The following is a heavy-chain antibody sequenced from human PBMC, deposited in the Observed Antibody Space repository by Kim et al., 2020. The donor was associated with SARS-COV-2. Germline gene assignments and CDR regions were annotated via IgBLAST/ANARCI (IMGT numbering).Heavy chain of an antibody. CDR2: FNLDIIRT. CDR3: VRDTSPGGADV. Sequence: GGSLRLSCAASGFTSNIYAMHWVRQVPGKGLEWVAGFNLDIIRTGYSDSVRGRFTIFSDNAKNSLYLQMNSLSVDDTALYFFVRDTSPGGADVWGQGTTV. V-gene: IGHV3-9*02. CDR1: GFTSNIYA. D-gene: IGHD3-16*01. J-gene: IGHJ6*02.